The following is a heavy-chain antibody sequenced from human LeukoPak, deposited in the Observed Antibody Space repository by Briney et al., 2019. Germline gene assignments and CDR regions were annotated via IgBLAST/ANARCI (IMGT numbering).Heavy chain of an antibody. V-gene: IGHV4-59*12. CDR1: GGSISSYY. CDR3: AREDGITIFGATHYYGMDV. Sequence: PSETLSLTCTVSGGSISSYYWSWIRQPPGKGLEWIGYIYYSGSTNYNPSLKSRVTISVDTSKNQFSLKLSSVTAADTAVYYCAREDGITIFGATHYYGMDVWGQGTTVTVSS. CDR2: IYYSGST. D-gene: IGHD3-3*01. J-gene: IGHJ6*02.